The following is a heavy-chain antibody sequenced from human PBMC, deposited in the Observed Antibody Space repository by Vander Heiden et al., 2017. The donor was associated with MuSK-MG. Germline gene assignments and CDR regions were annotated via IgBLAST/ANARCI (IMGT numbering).Heavy chain of an antibody. CDR2: INPNSGCT. Sequence: QVQLVQSGAEVKKPGASVTVPGRASGDTFTGCYLTWVRQAPGQGLEWMGWINPNSGCTNYAQKFQGRVTMTRDTSISTAYMELSRLRSDDTAVDYGARDRKNSSSWYYYYGMDVWGQGTTVTVSS. CDR3: ARDRKNSSSWYYYYGMDV. J-gene: IGHJ6*02. CDR1: GDTFTGCY. D-gene: IGHD6-13*01. V-gene: IGHV1-2*02.